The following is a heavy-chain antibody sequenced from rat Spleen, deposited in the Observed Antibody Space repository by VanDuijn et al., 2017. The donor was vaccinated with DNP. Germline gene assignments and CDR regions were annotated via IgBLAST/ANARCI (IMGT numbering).Heavy chain of an antibody. CDR1: GFSLTSYH. Sequence: QVQLKESGPGLVQPTQTLSLTCTVFGFSLTSYHVSWVQQPPGKGLEWMGRIRSDGDTYYNSALKSRLSISRDTSKSQVFLKMNSLKTEDTAIYYCTREDYGGSDYFDYWGQGVMVTVSS. D-gene: IGHD1-11*01. V-gene: IGHV2S1*01. J-gene: IGHJ2*01. CDR2: IRSDGDT. CDR3: TREDYGGSDYFDY.